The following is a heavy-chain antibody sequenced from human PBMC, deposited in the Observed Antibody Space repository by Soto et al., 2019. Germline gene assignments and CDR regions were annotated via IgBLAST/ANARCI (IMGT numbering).Heavy chain of an antibody. Sequence: GGSLRLSCAASGFTFCTYALSWVRQAPGKGLEWVSTIDNSGGITYYADSVKGRFTISRDNSKNTLYLQMNSLRAEDTAVYYCAKGGYNYGFLFDCWGQGTLVTVSS. CDR1: GFTFCTYA. CDR3: AKGGYNYGFLFDC. V-gene: IGHV3-23*05. D-gene: IGHD5-18*01. CDR2: IDNSGGIT. J-gene: IGHJ4*02.